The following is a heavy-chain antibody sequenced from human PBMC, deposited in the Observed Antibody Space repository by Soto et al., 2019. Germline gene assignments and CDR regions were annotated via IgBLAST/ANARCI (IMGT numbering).Heavy chain of an antibody. Sequence: SETLSLTCTVSGGSLSSYYWSWIRQPPGKRLEWIGYIFYSGSTNYNPSLKSRVTISLDTSKNQFSLKLSSMTAADTAVYYCGRGDGRNSDYWGPGTLVTVSS. CDR1: GGSLSSYY. CDR2: IFYSGST. V-gene: IGHV4-59*12. CDR3: GRGDGRNSDY. J-gene: IGHJ4*02.